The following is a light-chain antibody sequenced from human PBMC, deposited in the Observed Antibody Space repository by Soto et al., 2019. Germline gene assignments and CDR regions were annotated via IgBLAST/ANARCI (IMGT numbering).Light chain of an antibody. Sequence: QLVLTQSPSASASLGASVKLTCTLSSGHSSYAIEWHQQQPEKGPRYLMKLNSDGSHSKGDGIPDRFSGSSSGAERYLTIASLQSEDEADYYCQTGGTGLLVFGGGTQLTVL. CDR3: QTGGTGLLV. CDR1: SGHSSYA. J-gene: IGLJ3*02. CDR2: LNSDGSH. V-gene: IGLV4-69*01.